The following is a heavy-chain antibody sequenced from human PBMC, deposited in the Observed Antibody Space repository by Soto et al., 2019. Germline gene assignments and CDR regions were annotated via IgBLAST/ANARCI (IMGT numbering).Heavy chain of an antibody. CDR1: GFTFSSYG. Sequence: QVQLVESGGGVVQPGRSLRLSCAASGFTFSSYGMHWVRQAPGKGLEWVAVISYDGSNKYYADSVKGRFTISSDNSKNTLYLQMNSLRAEDTAVYYCAKDRNTWGDNWFDPWGQGTLVTVSS. CDR2: ISYDGSNK. D-gene: IGHD3-16*01. V-gene: IGHV3-30*18. J-gene: IGHJ5*02. CDR3: AKDRNTWGDNWFDP.